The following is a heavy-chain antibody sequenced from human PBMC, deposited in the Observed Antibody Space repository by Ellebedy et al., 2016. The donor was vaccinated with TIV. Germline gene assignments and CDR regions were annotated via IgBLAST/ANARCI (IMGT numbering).Heavy chain of an antibody. V-gene: IGHV3-23*01. CDR1: GFTFSSYA. J-gene: IGHJ4*02. D-gene: IGHD6-19*01. Sequence: GESLKISCAASGFTFSSYAMSWVRQAPGKGLEWVSTISNTGSRTYYADSVEGRFIISRDKSKRTLYLQMNSLRAEDTAVYYCAKGRGGGSDSSAPRYYFDYWGQGTLVTASS. CDR2: ISNTGSRT. CDR3: AKGRGGGSDSSAPRYYFDY.